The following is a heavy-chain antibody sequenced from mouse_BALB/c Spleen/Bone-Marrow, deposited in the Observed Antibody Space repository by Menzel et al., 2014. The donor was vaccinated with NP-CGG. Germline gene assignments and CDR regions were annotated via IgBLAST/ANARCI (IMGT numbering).Heavy chain of an antibody. V-gene: IGHV2-2*02. CDR1: GFSLTTYG. CDR2: IWSGGST. J-gene: IGHJ1*01. CDR3: ARINYGSRRYWYFDV. Sequence: QVQLKESGPGLVQPSQSLSITCTVSGFSLTTYGVHWVRQSPGKGLEWLGVIWSGGSTDYNAAFISRLSISKDNSKSQVFFKMNSLQANDTAIYYCARINYGSRRYWYFDVWGAGTTVPVSS. D-gene: IGHD1-1*01.